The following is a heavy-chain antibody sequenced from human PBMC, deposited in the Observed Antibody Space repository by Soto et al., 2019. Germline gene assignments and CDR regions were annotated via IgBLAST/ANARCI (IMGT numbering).Heavy chain of an antibody. CDR2: IIPIFGTA. CDR1: GGTFSSYA. D-gene: IGHD5-18*01. Sequence: GASVKVSCKSSGGTFSSYAISWVRQAPGQGLEWMGGIIPIFGTANYAQKFQGRVTITADESTSTAYMELSSLRSEDTAVYYCASSDTAMDNPYYYYYYMDVWGKGTTVTVSS. CDR3: ASSDTAMDNPYYYYYYMDV. V-gene: IGHV1-69*13. J-gene: IGHJ6*03.